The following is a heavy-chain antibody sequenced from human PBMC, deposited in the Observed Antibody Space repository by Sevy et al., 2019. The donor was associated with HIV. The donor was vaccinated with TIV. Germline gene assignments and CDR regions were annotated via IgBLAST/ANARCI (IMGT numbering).Heavy chain of an antibody. CDR2: SYYRSTWHK. Sequence: SQTLPLTCVISGDSVSRNGAAWNWIRQSPSRGLEWLGRSYYRSTWHKDYAISVKSRLTITPDTSKNKFFLQLNSVTPEDTAMYYCARAVAGVYYFDYWGQGTLVTVSS. CDR3: ARAVAGVYYFDY. J-gene: IGHJ4*02. V-gene: IGHV6-1*01. CDR1: GDSVSRNGAA. D-gene: IGHD6-19*01.